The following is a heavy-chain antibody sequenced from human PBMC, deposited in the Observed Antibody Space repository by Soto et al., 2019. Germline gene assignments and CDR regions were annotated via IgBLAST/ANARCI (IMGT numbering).Heavy chain of an antibody. CDR1: GGSISSGGYY. D-gene: IGHD3-3*02. Sequence: SETLSLTCTVSGGSISSGGYYWSWIRQHPGKGLEWIGYIYYSGSTYYNTSLKSRVTISVDTSKNQFSLKLSSVTAADTAVYYCARVSPALITRGTYYYYYMDVWGKGTTVTVSS. CDR2: IYYSGST. CDR3: ARVSPALITRGTYYYYYMDV. V-gene: IGHV4-31*03. J-gene: IGHJ6*03.